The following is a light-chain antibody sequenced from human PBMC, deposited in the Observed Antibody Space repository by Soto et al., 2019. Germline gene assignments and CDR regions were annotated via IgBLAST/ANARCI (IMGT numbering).Light chain of an antibody. CDR3: QQYDNWPPIT. CDR2: GAS. V-gene: IGKV3-15*01. Sequence: EIVLTQSPGTLSLSPGERATLSCRASQSVSNSYLAGYQQKHGQAPRLLIYGASTRATGIPARFSGSGSGTEFTLTISSLQSEDFAVYYCQQYDNWPPITFGQGTRLEIK. J-gene: IGKJ5*01. CDR1: QSVSNSY.